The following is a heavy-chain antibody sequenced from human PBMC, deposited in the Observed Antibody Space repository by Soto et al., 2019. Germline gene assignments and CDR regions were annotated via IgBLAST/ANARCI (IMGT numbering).Heavy chain of an antibody. CDR2: ITPSNGDT. V-gene: IGHV1-18*01. Sequence: QVQLLQSGAEAKKPGASVKVSCKASADTFANYGISWVRQAPGQGPEWMGWITPSNGDTNYAQKFQGWVIMTTDTSTSTAYMEVRSLRSDDTAVYYCARLAPCSGGNCYSRPLDSWGQGTLVTVSS. J-gene: IGHJ4*02. CDR1: ADTFANYG. CDR3: ARLAPCSGGNCYSRPLDS. D-gene: IGHD2-15*01.